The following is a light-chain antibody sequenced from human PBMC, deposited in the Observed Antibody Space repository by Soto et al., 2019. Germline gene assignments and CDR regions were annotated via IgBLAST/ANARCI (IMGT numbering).Light chain of an antibody. V-gene: IGKV3-20*01. J-gene: IGKJ1*01. CDR2: GAS. CDR1: QSVSNY. Sequence: EIVLTQSPGTLSLSPGERATLSCRASQSVSNYLVWYQQKPGHAPRLLISGASSRATGIPDRFSGSGSGTEFTPTIRRLEPDDFAVYYCQQYGGSPQTLGQGTKVEIK. CDR3: QQYGGSPQT.